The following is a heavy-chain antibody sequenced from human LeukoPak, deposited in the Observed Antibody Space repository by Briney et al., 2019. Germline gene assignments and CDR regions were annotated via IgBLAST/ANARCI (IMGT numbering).Heavy chain of an antibody. V-gene: IGHV1-18*01. CDR2: ISAYNGNT. CDR3: ARAGAVVVVAARGFDY. J-gene: IGHJ4*02. Sequence: ASVKVSCKASGYTFTSYGISWVRQAPGQGLEWMGWISAYNGNTNYAQKLQGRVTMTTDTSTSTAYMELRSLRSDDTAVYYCARAGAVVVVAARGFDYWGQGTLVTVSS. D-gene: IGHD2-15*01. CDR1: GYTFTSYG.